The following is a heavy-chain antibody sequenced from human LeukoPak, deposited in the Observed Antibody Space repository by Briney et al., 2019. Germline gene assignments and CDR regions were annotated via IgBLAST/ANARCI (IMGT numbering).Heavy chain of an antibody. Sequence: GRSLRLSCAASGFTFSSYGMHWVRQAPGKGLEWVAVISYDGSNKYYADSVKGRFTISRDNAKNSLFLQMNSLRVEDTALYYCVREGGSNGYSGGFAPWGQGTQVTVSS. CDR3: VREGGSNGYSGGFAP. J-gene: IGHJ5*02. CDR2: ISYDGSNK. V-gene: IGHV3-30*03. CDR1: GFTFSSYG. D-gene: IGHD3-16*01.